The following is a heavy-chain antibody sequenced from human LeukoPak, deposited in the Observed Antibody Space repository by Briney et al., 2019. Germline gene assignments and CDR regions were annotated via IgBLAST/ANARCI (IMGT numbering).Heavy chain of an antibody. CDR3: ARHGAPINFSYWFDP. CDR1: GYTFTNNW. CDR2: IYPDDSHT. Sequence: GESLKISCKGSGYTFTNNWIGWVRQMPGKGLEWMGIIYPDDSHTTYSPSFEGQVTISVDKSISTAYLQWSSLKASDTAIYYCARHGAPINFSYWFDPWGQVTLVTVSS. V-gene: IGHV5-51*01. D-gene: IGHD5-24*01. J-gene: IGHJ5*02.